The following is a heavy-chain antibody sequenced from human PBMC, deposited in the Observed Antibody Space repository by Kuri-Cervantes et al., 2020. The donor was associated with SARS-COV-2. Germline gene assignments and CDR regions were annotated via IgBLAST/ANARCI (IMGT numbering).Heavy chain of an antibody. CDR3: ARTGAGDGYYYMDV. Sequence: ASVKVSCKASGYTFTGYYMHWVRQAPGQGLEWMGWINPNSGGTNYAQKFQGRVTITADKSTSTAYMELSSLRSEDTAVYYCARTGAGDGYYYMDVWGKGTTVTVSS. D-gene: IGHD3-10*01. CDR2: INPNSGGT. J-gene: IGHJ6*03. CDR1: GYTFTGYY. V-gene: IGHV1-2*02.